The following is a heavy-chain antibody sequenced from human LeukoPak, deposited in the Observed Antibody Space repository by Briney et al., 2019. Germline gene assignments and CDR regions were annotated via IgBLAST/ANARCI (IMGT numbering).Heavy chain of an antibody. J-gene: IGHJ4*02. D-gene: IGHD3-22*01. CDR2: INHSGST. CDR3: ARGILGSSGYYLDY. Sequence: PSETLSLTCAVSGGSFSGYYWSWIRQPPGKGLEWIGEINHSGSTNYNPSLKSRVTISVDTSKNQFSLKLSSVTAADTAVYYCARGILGSSGYYLDYWGQGTLVTVSS. V-gene: IGHV4-34*01. CDR1: GGSFSGYY.